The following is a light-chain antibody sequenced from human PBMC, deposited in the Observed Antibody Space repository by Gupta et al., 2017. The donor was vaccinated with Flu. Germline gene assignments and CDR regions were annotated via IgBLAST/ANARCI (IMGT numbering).Light chain of an antibody. CDR2: DAT. CDR1: QSISTA. J-gene: IGKJ4*01. Sequence: DIQMTQSPSSLSASVGDTVTITCRATQSISTALTWYQQKSGEAPQRLVYDATNLHPGVPSRFGGAGSGTDFTLTITSLQPEDFATYYCQHGHSSPFSFGGGTSVQ. V-gene: IGKV1-39*01. CDR3: QHGHSSPFS.